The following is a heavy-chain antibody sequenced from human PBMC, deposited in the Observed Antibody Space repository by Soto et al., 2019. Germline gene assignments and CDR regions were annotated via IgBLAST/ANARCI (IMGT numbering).Heavy chain of an antibody. D-gene: IGHD3-22*01. CDR1: GGTFSSYA. CDR2: IIPIFGTA. Sequence: GASVKVSCKSSGGTFSSYAISWVRQAPGQGLEWMGGIIPIFGTANYAQKFQGRVTITADESTSTAYMELSSLRSEDTAVYYCARDPPYYYDSSGYLCCWGQGTLVTVSS. V-gene: IGHV1-69*13. CDR3: ARDPPYYYDSSGYLCC. J-gene: IGHJ4*02.